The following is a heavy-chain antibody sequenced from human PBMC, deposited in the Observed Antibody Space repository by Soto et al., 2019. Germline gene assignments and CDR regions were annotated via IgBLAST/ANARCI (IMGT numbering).Heavy chain of an antibody. D-gene: IGHD6-19*01. CDR1: GYTFTSYD. Sequence: ASVKVSCKASGYTFTSYDINWVRQATGQGLEWMGWMNPNSGNTGYAQKFQGRVTMTRNTSTTTVYMELSSLRSEDTAIYYCARDGAPIAGRSGYFDYWGPGTEVTVSS. J-gene: IGHJ4*02. CDR2: MNPNSGNT. CDR3: ARDGAPIAGRSGYFDY. V-gene: IGHV1-8*01.